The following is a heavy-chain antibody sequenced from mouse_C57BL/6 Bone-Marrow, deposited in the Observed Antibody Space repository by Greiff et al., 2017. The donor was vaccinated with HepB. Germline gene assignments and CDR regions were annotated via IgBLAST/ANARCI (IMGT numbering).Heavy chain of an antibody. CDR2: IYPGDGDT. V-gene: IGHV1-82*01. J-gene: IGHJ3*01. Sequence: QVQLQQSGPELVKPGASVKISCKASGYAFSSSWMNWVKQRPGKGLEWIGRIYPGDGDTNYNGKFKGKATLTADKSSSTAYMQLSSLTSEDSAVYCCARGDDVEAWFAYWGQGTLVTVSA. CDR3: ARGDDVEAWFAY. D-gene: IGHD2-12*01. CDR1: GYAFSSSW.